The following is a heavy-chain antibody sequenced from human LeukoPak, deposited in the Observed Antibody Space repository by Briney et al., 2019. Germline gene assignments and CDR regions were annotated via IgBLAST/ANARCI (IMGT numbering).Heavy chain of an antibody. V-gene: IGHV1-2*02. Sequence: ASVKVSCKASGYTFTGYYMHWVRQAPGQGLEWMGWINPNSGGTNYAQKFQGRVTMTRDTSISTAYMELSRLRSDDTAVYYCARDLNILTGYPTYYFDYWGQGTLVTVSS. D-gene: IGHD3-9*01. CDR1: GYTFTGYY. J-gene: IGHJ4*02. CDR2: INPNSGGT. CDR3: ARDLNILTGYPTYYFDY.